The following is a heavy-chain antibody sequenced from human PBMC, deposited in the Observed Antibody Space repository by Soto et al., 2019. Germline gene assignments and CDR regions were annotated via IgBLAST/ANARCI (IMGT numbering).Heavy chain of an antibody. Sequence: EVQLVESGGGLVKPGGSLRLSCAASGFTFSSYSMNWVRQAPGKGLEWVSSISSSSSYLYYADSVKGRFTISRDNAKNSLYLQMNSLRAEDTAVYYCARDYYDSSGYYYGSYWGQGTLVTVSS. D-gene: IGHD3-22*01. CDR2: ISSSSSYL. V-gene: IGHV3-21*01. J-gene: IGHJ4*02. CDR3: ARDYYDSSGYYYGSY. CDR1: GFTFSSYS.